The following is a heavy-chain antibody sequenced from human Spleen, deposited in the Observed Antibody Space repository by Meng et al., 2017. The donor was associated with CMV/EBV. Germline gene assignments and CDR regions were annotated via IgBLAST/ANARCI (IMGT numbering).Heavy chain of an antibody. V-gene: IGHV3-33*03. J-gene: IGHJ4*02. CDR3: ASDGDGYKGFDY. Sequence: AASGFTFSNYVMHWVRQAPGKGLEWVAVIWFDGSNKYYAGSVKGRFTISRDNSKNTLYLQMNSLRAEDAAVYYCASDGDGYKGFDYWGQGTLVTVSS. D-gene: IGHD5-24*01. CDR1: GFTFSNYV. CDR2: IWFDGSNK.